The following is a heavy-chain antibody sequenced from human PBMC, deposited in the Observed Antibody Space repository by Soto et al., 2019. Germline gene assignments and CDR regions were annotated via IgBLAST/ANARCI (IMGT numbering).Heavy chain of an antibody. V-gene: IGHV1-2*04. CDR2: INPNSGGT. CDR1: GYTFTGYY. CDR3: AREFVVPAAMPDYYYYGMDV. J-gene: IGHJ6*02. Sequence: ASVKVSCKASGYTFTGYYMHWVRQAPGQGLEWMGWINPNSGGTNYAQKFQGWVTMTRDTSISTAYMELSRLRSDDTAVYYCAREFVVPAAMPDYYYYGMDVWGQGTTVTVSS. D-gene: IGHD2-2*01.